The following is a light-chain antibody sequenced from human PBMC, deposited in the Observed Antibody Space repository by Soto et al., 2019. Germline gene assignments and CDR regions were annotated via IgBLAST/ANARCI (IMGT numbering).Light chain of an antibody. J-gene: IGLJ1*01. CDR2: DVN. V-gene: IGLV2-14*03. CDR3: TSYTSSSSYV. Sequence: QSVLTQPASVSGSPGQSITISCAGSSSDVGGYNYVSWYQQHPGKAPKLMIYDVNNRPSGVSNRFSGSKSGNTASLTISGVQAEDEADCYCTSYTSSSSYVFGTGTKVTVL. CDR1: SSDVGGYNY.